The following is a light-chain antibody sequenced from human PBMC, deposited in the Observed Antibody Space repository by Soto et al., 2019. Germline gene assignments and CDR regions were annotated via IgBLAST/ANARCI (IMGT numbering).Light chain of an antibody. Sequence: XXXQSPLSXPVTPXEPASISCRSSQSLQHSNGYNYLDWYLQKPGQSPQILIYLASNLASGVPDRFRGSGSGTDFTLKSSSVEAEDVGVYYCMQALQTPAFGQGTKVEIK. V-gene: IGKV2-28*01. CDR1: QSLQHSNGYNY. CDR2: LAS. J-gene: IGKJ1*01. CDR3: MQALQTPA.